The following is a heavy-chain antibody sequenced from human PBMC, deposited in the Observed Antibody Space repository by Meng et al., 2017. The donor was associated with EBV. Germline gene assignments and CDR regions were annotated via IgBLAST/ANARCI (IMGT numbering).Heavy chain of an antibody. CDR3: ARGDYTNYPRWFDP. V-gene: IGHV4-61*01. CDR1: GGSVNNESYY. CDR2: IYYTGST. D-gene: IGHD4-11*01. Sequence: QVQLQESGPGLVKPSETLSLTCTVSGGSVNNESYYWGWIRQPPGKGLEYIGYIYYTGSTNYNSSLKSRVTISLDKSKNQFSLKLTSLTAADTAIYYCARGDYTNYPRWFDPWGQGTLVTVSP. J-gene: IGHJ5*02.